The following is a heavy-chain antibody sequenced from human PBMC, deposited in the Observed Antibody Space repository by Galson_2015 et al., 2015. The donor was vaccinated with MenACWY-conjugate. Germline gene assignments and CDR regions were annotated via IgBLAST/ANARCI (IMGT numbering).Heavy chain of an antibody. D-gene: IGHD3-10*01. V-gene: IGHV3-23*01. CDR2: ISTTGGTT. CDR3: AQGAGSRWFDP. J-gene: IGHJ5*02. Sequence: SLRLSCAASGITFSSYAMSWVRQAPGKGLEWVLPISTTGGTTYYADSVKGRFTISRDNSKNTLYLQMNSLRAGDTAVYYCAQGAGSRWFDPWGQGTLVIVSS. CDR1: GITFSSYA.